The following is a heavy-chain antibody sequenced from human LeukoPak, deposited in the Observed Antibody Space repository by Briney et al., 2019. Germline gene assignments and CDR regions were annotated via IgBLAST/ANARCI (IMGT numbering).Heavy chain of an antibody. CDR3: ASGGPTRGTLDF. V-gene: IGHV3-33*07. CDR2: ICRDGTYV. CDR1: GFAISSYG. D-gene: IGHD4-17*01. J-gene: IGHJ4*02. Sequence: GRSLRLSCAASGFAISSYGMYWVRQTADKGLEWVAYICRDGTYVNYAASVRGRFTISRDNSKNTLSLQMNNLRVEDTAGYYCASGGPTRGTLDFWGQGTLVTVSS.